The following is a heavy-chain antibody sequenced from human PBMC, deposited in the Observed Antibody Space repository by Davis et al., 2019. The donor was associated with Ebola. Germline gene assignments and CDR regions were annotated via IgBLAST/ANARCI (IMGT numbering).Heavy chain of an antibody. V-gene: IGHV3-73*01. CDR1: GFTFSGSA. CDR2: IRSKANSYAT. CDR3: TRHGYSGLHRGVGYNDY. D-gene: IGHD5-12*01. Sequence: GESLKISCAASGFTFSGSAMHWVRQASGKGLEWVGRIRSKANSYATAYAASVKGRFTISRDDSKNTAYLQMNSLKTEDTAVYYCTRHGYSGLHRGVGYNDYWGQGTLVTVSS. J-gene: IGHJ4*02.